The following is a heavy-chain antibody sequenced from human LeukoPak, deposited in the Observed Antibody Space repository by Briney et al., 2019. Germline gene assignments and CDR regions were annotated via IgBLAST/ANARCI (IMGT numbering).Heavy chain of an antibody. CDR3: AKDVSTGWSFDS. CDR2: ISYDGSDK. V-gene: IGHV3-30*02. Sequence: HPGGSLRLSCAASGFTYNNYGMHWVRKAPGQGLEWVTFISYDGSDKSYADSVKGRFIISRDNSKKTLYLQMNSLTADDTAVYYCAKDVSTGWSFDSWGQGTLVTVSS. D-gene: IGHD6-19*01. J-gene: IGHJ4*02. CDR1: GFTYNNYG.